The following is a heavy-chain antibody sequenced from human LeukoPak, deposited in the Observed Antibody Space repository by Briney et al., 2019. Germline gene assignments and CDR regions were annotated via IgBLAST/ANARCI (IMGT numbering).Heavy chain of an antibody. Sequence: ASVKVSFKTSGYTFTSYGISWVRQAPGQGLEWMGWISAYNGNTKYAQKLQGRVTMTTDTSTSTAYMELRSLRSDDTAVYYCARANRMDDAFDFWGQGTMVTVSS. V-gene: IGHV1-18*01. CDR3: ARANRMDDAFDF. CDR2: ISAYNGNT. D-gene: IGHD2-15*01. J-gene: IGHJ3*01. CDR1: GYTFTSYG.